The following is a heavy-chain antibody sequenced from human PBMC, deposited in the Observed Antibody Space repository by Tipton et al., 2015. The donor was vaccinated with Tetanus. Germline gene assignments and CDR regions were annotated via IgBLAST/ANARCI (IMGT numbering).Heavy chain of an antibody. CDR2: IYSSGST. V-gene: IGHV4-59*01. CDR1: GGTITNYY. D-gene: IGHD3-22*01. CDR3: ARSFFDGSGYKIDN. Sequence: GLVKPSETLSLTCTVSGGTITNYYWSWIRQPPGKRLEWIGYIYSSGSTTYNPSLRSRVAILLHTSRNQFSLRLASVTAADTAVYYCARSFFDGSGYKIDNWGQGTLVTVSS. J-gene: IGHJ4*02.